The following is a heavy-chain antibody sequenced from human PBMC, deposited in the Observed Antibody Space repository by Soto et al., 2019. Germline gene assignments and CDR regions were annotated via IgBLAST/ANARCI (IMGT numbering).Heavy chain of an antibody. D-gene: IGHD1-26*01. CDR1: GGTFSSYA. V-gene: IGHV1-69*13. CDR2: IIPIFGTA. Sequence: ASVKVSCKASGGTFSSYAISWVRQAPGQGLEWMGGIIPIFGTANYAQKFQGRVTITADESTSTAYMELSSLRSEDTAVYYCALSGVGATDDYWGQGTLVTVSS. J-gene: IGHJ4*02. CDR3: ALSGVGATDDY.